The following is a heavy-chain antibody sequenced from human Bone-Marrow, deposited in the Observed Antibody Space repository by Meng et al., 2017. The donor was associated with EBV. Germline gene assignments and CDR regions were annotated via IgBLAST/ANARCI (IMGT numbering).Heavy chain of an antibody. D-gene: IGHD3-10*01. CDR1: GFIVSRNY. CDR2: SGSGGGT. V-gene: IGHV3-53*01. Sequence: YLGDAGGGLIQPGGSLRLSCVASGFIVSRNYMTWVRQAPGKGLEWVSTISGSGGGTYYADSLEGRFTISRDNSKNTLYLQMNNLRADDTAVYYCALWFREHFDYWGQGTLVTVSS. J-gene: IGHJ4*02. CDR3: ALWFREHFDY.